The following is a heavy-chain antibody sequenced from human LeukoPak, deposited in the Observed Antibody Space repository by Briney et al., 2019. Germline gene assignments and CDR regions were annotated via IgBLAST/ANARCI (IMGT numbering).Heavy chain of an antibody. D-gene: IGHD2-15*01. CDR3: VRAVYCSGGSCTLLPPL. V-gene: IGHV3-13*04. CDR2: IGIAADT. CDR1: GFAFSSYD. J-gene: IGHJ4*02. Sequence: GESLKISCASSGFAFSSYDMHWVRQATGKGLEWVSGIGIAADTYYAGSVKGRFTISRDNVKNSLYLQMNSLRAGDTAVCYCVRAVYCSGGSCTLLPPLWGQGALVTVSS.